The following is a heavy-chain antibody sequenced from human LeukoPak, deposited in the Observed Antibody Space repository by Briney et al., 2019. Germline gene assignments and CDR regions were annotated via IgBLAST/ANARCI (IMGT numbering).Heavy chain of an antibody. CDR3: ARGPGGNWFDP. CDR2: INHSGST. J-gene: IGHJ5*02. Sequence: SEILSLTCAVYGGSFSGYYWSWIRQPPGKGLEWIGEINHSGSTNYNPSLKSRVTISVDTSKNQFSLKLSSVTAADTAVYYCARGPGGNWFDPWGQGTLVTVSS. CDR1: GGSFSGYY. D-gene: IGHD3-10*01. V-gene: IGHV4-34*01.